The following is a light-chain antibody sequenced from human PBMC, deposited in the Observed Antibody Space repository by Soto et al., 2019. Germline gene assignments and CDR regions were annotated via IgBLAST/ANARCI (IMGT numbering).Light chain of an antibody. J-gene: IGLJ3*02. CDR3: ASYTRGDSWV. CDR1: SSDVGAYDR. CDR2: EVT. Sequence: QSALTQPASVSGSPGQSISISCTGTSSDVGAYDRVSWYQHHPGKAPKLLIYEVTNRPSGVSTRFSGSKSANTASLTISGLQPEDEASYYCASYTRGDSWVFGGGTQLTVL. V-gene: IGLV2-14*01.